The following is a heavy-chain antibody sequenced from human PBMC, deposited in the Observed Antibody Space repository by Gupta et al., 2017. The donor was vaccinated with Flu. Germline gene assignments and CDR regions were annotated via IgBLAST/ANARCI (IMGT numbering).Heavy chain of an antibody. Sequence: QVQLVESGGGVVQPGRSLRLSCAASGFTFSSYGMHWVRQAPGKGLEWVAGIWYDGSNKYYADSVKGRLTSSSDNSKNTLYLQMNSLRAEDTAVYYCARQVDAGGAYFDYWGQGTLVTVSS. D-gene: IGHD5-18*01. J-gene: IGHJ4*02. CDR1: GFTFSSYG. CDR2: IWYDGSNK. CDR3: ARQVDAGGAYFDY. V-gene: IGHV3-33*01.